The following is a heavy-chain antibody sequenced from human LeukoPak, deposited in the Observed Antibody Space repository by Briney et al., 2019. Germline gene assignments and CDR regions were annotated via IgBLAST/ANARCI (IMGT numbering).Heavy chain of an antibody. V-gene: IGHV1-18*01. CDR3: ARTYWSYYYDSSGYSDYYYMDV. D-gene: IGHD3-22*01. CDR1: GYTFTSYG. Sequence: ASVKVSCKASGYTFTSYGISWVRQAPGQGLEWMGWISAYNGNTNYAQTLQGRVTMTTDTSTSTAYMELRSLRSDDTAVYYCARTYWSYYYDSSGYSDYYYMDVWGKGTTVTVSS. J-gene: IGHJ6*03. CDR2: ISAYNGNT.